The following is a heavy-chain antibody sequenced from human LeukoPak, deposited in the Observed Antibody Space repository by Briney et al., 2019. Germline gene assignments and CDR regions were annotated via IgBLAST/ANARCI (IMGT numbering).Heavy chain of an antibody. CDR1: GYTFTVYY. V-gene: IGHV1-2*02. CDR2: INPNSGDT. CDR3: ARDVLLSDGGNTALGTFDI. Sequence: ASVKVSCKASGYTFTVYYMHWVREAPGHRLEWMGWINPNSGDTNYAQNFQGRVTMTRDTSISTAYMELSRLRSDDTAVYYCARDVLLSDGGNTALGTFDIWGQGTMVTVSS. J-gene: IGHJ3*02. D-gene: IGHD4-23*01.